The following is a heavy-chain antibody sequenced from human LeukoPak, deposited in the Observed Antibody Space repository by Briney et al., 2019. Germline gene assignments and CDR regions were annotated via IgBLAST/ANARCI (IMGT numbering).Heavy chain of an antibody. CDR1: GFTFSSYA. CDR2: IYSGGST. CDR3: ARGYYYDSSGPSSRMDV. Sequence: GGSLRLSCAASGFTFSSYAMSWVRQAPGKGLEWVSVIYSGGSTYYADSVKGRFTISRDNSKNTLYLQMNSLRAEDTAVYYCARGYYYDSSGPSSRMDVWGQGTTVTVSS. J-gene: IGHJ6*02. D-gene: IGHD3-22*01. V-gene: IGHV3-53*01.